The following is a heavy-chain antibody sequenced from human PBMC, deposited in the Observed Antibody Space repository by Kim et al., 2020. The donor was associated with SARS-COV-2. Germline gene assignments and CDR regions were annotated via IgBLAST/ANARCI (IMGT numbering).Heavy chain of an antibody. Sequence: SEKYKGDCVKGRFTNTRDKAKKSLYLKMNSLRAEDTAVYYCAGVRFVADYWGQGTLVTVSS. CDR2: SEK. CDR3: AGVRFVADY. J-gene: IGHJ4*02. D-gene: IGHD3-16*01. V-gene: IGHV3-7*03.